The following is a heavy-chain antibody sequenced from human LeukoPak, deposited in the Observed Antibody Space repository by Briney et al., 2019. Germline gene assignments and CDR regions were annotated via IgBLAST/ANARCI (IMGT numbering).Heavy chain of an antibody. CDR3: AKGLRGDLPTASDY. CDR2: ISYDGSDI. J-gene: IGHJ4*02. D-gene: IGHD3-16*01. Sequence: GTSLILSCAASGFTFSSYGMHWVRQAPGKGLEWVALISYDGSDIYYADSVKGRFTISRDNSMNTLYLQMNSLRDEDTAVYYCAKGLRGDLPTASDYWGQGTLVTVSS. CDR1: GFTFSSYG. V-gene: IGHV3-30*18.